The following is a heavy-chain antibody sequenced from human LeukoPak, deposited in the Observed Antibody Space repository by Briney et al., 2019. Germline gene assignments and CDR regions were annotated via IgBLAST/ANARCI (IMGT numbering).Heavy chain of an antibody. CDR2: IYHSGST. CDR3: ARAILYYYDSSGYYYERWFDP. D-gene: IGHD3-22*01. CDR1: GYSISSGYY. V-gene: IGHV4-38-2*02. Sequence: PSETLSLTCTVSGYSISSGYYWGWIRQPPGKGLEWIGSIYHSGSTYYNPSPKSRVTISVDTSKNQFSLKLSSVTAADTAVYYCARAILYYYDSSGYYYERWFDPWGQGTLVTVSS. J-gene: IGHJ5*02.